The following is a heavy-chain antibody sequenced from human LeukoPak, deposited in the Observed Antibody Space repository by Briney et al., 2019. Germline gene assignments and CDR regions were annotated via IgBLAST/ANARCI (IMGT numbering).Heavy chain of an antibody. V-gene: IGHV4-39*01. CDR1: GGSNSSTNDN. D-gene: IGHD4-17*01. CDR2: IYKSGNT. CDR3: AGRNYGVPFDP. J-gene: IGHJ5*02. Sequence: PSENPPQNWSSDGGSNSSTNDNCSWLRKPPDKRLQWIGSIYKSGNTYYNPSLKRRVNISIDPSKNQFSLKLTSVTAADTAVFYCAGRNYGVPFDPWGQGTRVTVS.